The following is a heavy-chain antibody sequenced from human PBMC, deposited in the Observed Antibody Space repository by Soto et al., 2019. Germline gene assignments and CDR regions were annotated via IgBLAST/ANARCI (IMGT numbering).Heavy chain of an antibody. J-gene: IGHJ3*02. Sequence: LRLSCAASGFTVTNNYMSWVRQAPGKGLEWVSVVYIDGGTKYADSVKGRFTVSRDNSKNTLYLQMNSLRAEDTAVYYCAREPLWSGSLPPDAFDIWGQGTMVTVSS. V-gene: IGHV3-53*01. CDR2: VYIDGGT. CDR3: AREPLWSGSLPPDAFDI. D-gene: IGHD3-3*01. CDR1: GFTVTNNY.